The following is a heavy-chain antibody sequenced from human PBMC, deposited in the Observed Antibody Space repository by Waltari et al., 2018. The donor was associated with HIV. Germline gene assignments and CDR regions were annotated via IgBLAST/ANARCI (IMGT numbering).Heavy chain of an antibody. V-gene: IGHV4-39*07. CDR2: IYYSGST. D-gene: IGHD2-15*01. Sequence: QLQLQESGPGLVKPSETLSPTFTVSGGSIRSSSYYWGWIRQPPGKGLEWIGSIYYSGSTYYNPSLKSRVTISVDTSKNQFSLKLSSVTAADTAVYYCARERYCSGGSCPFDYWGQGTLVTVSS. J-gene: IGHJ4*02. CDR1: GGSIRSSSYY. CDR3: ARERYCSGGSCPFDY.